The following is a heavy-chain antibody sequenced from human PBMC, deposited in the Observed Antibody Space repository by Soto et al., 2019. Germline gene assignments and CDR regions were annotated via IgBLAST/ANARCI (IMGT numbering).Heavy chain of an antibody. Sequence: SETLSLTCTVSGGSISSSSYYWGWIRQPPGKGLEWIGSIYYSGSTYYNPSLKSRVTISVDTSKNQFSLKLSSVTAADTAVYYCARHSRDYYYYDGIAVWGQGTTVTVSS. CDR1: GGSISSSSYY. V-gene: IGHV4-39*01. CDR3: ARHSRDYYYYDGIAV. J-gene: IGHJ6*02. D-gene: IGHD6-13*01. CDR2: IYYSGST.